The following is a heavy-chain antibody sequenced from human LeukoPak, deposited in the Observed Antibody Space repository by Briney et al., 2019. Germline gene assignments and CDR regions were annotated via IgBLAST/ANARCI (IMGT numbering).Heavy chain of an antibody. V-gene: IGHV3-30*04. D-gene: IGHD2-2*01. CDR1: GFTFSSYA. CDR3: ARDRYCSSTSCFYFDY. Sequence: GGSLRLSCAASGFTFSSYAMHWVRQAPGKGLEWVAVISYDGSNKYYADSVKGRFTISRDNSKNTLYLQMNSLRAEDTAVYYCARDRYCSSTSCFYFDYWGQGTLVTVSS. J-gene: IGHJ4*02. CDR2: ISYDGSNK.